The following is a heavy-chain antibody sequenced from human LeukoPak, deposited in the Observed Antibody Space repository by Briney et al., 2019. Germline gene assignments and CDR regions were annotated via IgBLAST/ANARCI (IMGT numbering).Heavy chain of an antibody. Sequence: PSETLSLTCTVSGGSISSYYWSWMRQSPGKGLEWIGYIYYSGSTNYNPSLKSRVTISLDTSKNQFSPQLSSVTAADTAVYYCASTDWNYARWGQGTLVTVSS. CDR3: ASTDWNYAR. D-gene: IGHD1-7*01. V-gene: IGHV4-59*08. J-gene: IGHJ4*02. CDR2: IYYSGST. CDR1: GGSISSYY.